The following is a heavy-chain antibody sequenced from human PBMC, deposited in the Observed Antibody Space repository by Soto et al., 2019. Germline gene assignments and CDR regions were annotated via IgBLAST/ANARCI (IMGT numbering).Heavy chain of an antibody. CDR3: AHRLKIDMVRGVANWFDP. CDR2: IYWDDDK. Sequence: SGPTLVNPTQTLTLTCTFSGFSLSTSGVGVGWIRQPPGKALEWLALIYWDDDKRYSPSLKSRLTITKDTSKNHVVLTMTNMDPVDTATYFCAHRLKIDMVRGVANWFDPWGQGTLVTVSS. CDR1: GFSLSTSGVG. J-gene: IGHJ5*02. D-gene: IGHD3-10*01. V-gene: IGHV2-5*02.